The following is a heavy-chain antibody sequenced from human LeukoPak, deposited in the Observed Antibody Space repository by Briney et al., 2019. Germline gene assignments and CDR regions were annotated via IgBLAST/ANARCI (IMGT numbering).Heavy chain of an antibody. J-gene: IGHJ5*02. CDR3: AKERDCSSTSCSRYFDH. CDR2: VNVRGGHT. V-gene: IGHV3-23*01. D-gene: IGHD2-2*01. CDR1: GFTFSDYA. Sequence: GGSLTLSCAASGFTFSDYAMSWVRQAPGKGLEWISGVNVRGGHTYYADSVKGRFTISRDNSDNAMYLQMNSLRAEDTAIYYCAKERDCSSTSCSRYFDHWGQGTLVAVSS.